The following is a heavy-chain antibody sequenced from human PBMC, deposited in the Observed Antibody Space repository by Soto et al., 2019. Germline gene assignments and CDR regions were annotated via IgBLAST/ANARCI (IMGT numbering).Heavy chain of an antibody. CDR3: AKEWSTSGDYDY. Sequence: QVQLVESGGGVVQPGRSLRLSCAAYGFTFSSNSIQWVRQAPGKGLEWVAVISYDGSIKYYADSVKGRLTISRDNSKNTAYLQMNSLRAEDTAVFYCAKEWSTSGDYDYLGQGTLVIVSS. D-gene: IGHD3-10*01. CDR2: ISYDGSIK. V-gene: IGHV3-30-3*01. CDR1: GFTFSSNS. J-gene: IGHJ4*02.